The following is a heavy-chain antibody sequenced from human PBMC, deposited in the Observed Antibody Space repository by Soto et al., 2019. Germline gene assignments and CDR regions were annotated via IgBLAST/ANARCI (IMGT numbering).Heavy chain of an antibody. J-gene: IGHJ4*02. D-gene: IGHD5-12*01. Sequence: GGSLRLSCAASGFTFSDYFMSWIRQAPGKGLEWVAYITSNGRTIYYADSVKGRFTISRDNARNSLYLHMNSLRAEDTAVHYCARDRGIVATITGYYFDYWGQGTLVTVSS. V-gene: IGHV3-11*01. CDR1: GFTFSDYF. CDR2: ITSNGRTI. CDR3: ARDRGIVATITGYYFDY.